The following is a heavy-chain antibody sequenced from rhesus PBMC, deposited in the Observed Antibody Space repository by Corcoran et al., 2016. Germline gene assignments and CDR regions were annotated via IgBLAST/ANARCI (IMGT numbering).Heavy chain of an antibody. CDR1: GGSISSGSSY. Sequence: QVQLQESGPGLVKPSETLSLTCAVSGGSISSGSSYWSWIRQPPGTGLEWIGYITYSGSTNYNPSLKSRVTISRNTSKNQFSLKLSSVTAADTAVYYCARAIPEAGTTSFDFWGQGLRVTVSS. CDR3: ARAIPEAGTTSFDF. J-gene: IGHJ3*01. V-gene: IGHV4-122*02. D-gene: IGHD1-14*01. CDR2: ITYSGST.